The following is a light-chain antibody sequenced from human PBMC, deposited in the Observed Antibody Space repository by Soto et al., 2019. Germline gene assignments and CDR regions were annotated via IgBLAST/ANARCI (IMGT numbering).Light chain of an antibody. CDR2: EVS. J-gene: IGLJ2*01. V-gene: IGLV2-14*01. CDR3: SSYTGSISVI. Sequence: QSALTQPASVSGSPGQSITISCTGTNRDVGTYNYVSWYQQHPGKAPKLMIYEVSYRPSGVSNRFSGSKSGNTASLTISGLQADDEADYYCSSYTGSISVIFGGGTKLTVL. CDR1: NRDVGTYNY.